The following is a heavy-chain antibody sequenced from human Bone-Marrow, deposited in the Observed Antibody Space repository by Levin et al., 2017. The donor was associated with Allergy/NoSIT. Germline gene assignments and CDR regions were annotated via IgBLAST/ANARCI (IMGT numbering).Heavy chain of an antibody. V-gene: IGHV1-8*01. Sequence: ASVKVSCKASGYTFTSYDINWVRQATGQGLEWMGWMNPNSGNTGYAQKFQGRVTMTRNTSISTAYMELSSLRSEDTAVYYCARASNSPDCGGDCYDGWFDPWGQGTLVTVSS. CDR1: GYTFTSYD. CDR3: ARASNSPDCGGDCYDGWFDP. CDR2: MNPNSGNT. D-gene: IGHD2-21*02. J-gene: IGHJ5*02.